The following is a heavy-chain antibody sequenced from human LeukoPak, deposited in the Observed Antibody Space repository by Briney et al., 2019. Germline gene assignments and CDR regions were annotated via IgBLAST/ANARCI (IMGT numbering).Heavy chain of an antibody. CDR3: ARFGVVIRSFDY. CDR1: GFTFSSYA. J-gene: IGHJ4*02. CDR2: ISGSGGST. V-gene: IGHV3-23*01. Sequence: GGSLRLSCAASGFTFSSYAMSWVRQAPGKGLEWVSAISGSGGSTYYADSVKGRFTISRDNSKNTLYLQMNSLRAEDTAVYYCARFGVVIRSFDYWGQGTLVTVSS. D-gene: IGHD3-3*01.